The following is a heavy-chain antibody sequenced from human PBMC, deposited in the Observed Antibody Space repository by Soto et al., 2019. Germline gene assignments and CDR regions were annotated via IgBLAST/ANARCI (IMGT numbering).Heavy chain of an antibody. J-gene: IGHJ4*02. V-gene: IGHV4-59*03. Sequence: SETLSLTCTVSGGSISSYYWSWIRQPPGKGLEWIGYIYYSGSTNYNPSLKSRVTISLDTSKNQLSLKLSSVTAADTAMYYCARSLSTWYYFDYWGQGTLVTVSS. D-gene: IGHD6-13*01. CDR2: IYYSGST. CDR1: GGSISSYY. CDR3: ARSLSTWYYFDY.